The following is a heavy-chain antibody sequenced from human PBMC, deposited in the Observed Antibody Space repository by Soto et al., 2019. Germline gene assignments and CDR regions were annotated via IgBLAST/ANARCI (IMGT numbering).Heavy chain of an antibody. V-gene: IGHV3-23*01. CDR1: GFTCTDYA. Sequence: EVQLLESGGGLVQPGGSLRLTCAASGFTCTDYAMSWVRQAPGKGREWVSVISSTGGSTYYAYSVKGRFTISSDDSTNTVSLLMNSLRAEDTAVYYCAKQRVGSSCYRDFDSWGQGTLVTVSS. CDR3: AKQRVGSSCYRDFDS. D-gene: IGHD3-16*02. J-gene: IGHJ4*02. CDR2: ISSTGGST.